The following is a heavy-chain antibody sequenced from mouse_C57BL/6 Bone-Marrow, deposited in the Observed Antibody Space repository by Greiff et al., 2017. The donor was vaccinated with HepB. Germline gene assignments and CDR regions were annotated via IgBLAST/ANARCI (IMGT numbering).Heavy chain of an antibody. Sequence: VQLQQPGTELVKPGASVKLSCKASGYTFTSYWMHWVKQRPGQGLEWIGNINPSNGGTNYNEKFKSKATLTVDKSSSTAYMQLSSLTSEDSAVFYCARLNLRYPAWFAYWGQGTLVTVSA. J-gene: IGHJ3*01. V-gene: IGHV1-53*01. CDR2: INPSNGGT. CDR1: GYTFTSYW. CDR3: ARLNLRYPAWFAY. D-gene: IGHD1-1*01.